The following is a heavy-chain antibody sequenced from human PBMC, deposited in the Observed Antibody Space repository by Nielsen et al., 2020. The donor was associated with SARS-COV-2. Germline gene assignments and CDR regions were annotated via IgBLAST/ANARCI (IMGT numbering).Heavy chain of an antibody. V-gene: IGHV4-31*03. CDR2: IYYSGST. D-gene: IGHD3-22*01. CDR1: GGSISSGGYY. CDR3: ARVRFGAYDSSGHYHDY. J-gene: IGHJ4*02. Sequence: SETLSLTCTVSGGSISSGGYYWSWIRQHPGKGLEWIGYIYYSGSTYYNPSLKSRVTISVDTSKNQFSLKLSSVTAADTAVYYCARVRFGAYDSSGHYHDYWGQGTLVTVSS.